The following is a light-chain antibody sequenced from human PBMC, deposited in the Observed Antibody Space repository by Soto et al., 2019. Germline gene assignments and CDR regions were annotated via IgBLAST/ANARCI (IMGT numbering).Light chain of an antibody. CDR2: KAS. CDR1: QTISSW. J-gene: IGKJ1*01. CDR3: QHYNSYSEA. Sequence: DIRMPQSASTLSVSLGDRVTITCRASQTISSWLAWYQQKTGEAPKLLIYKASTLKSGVPSRLSGSVSGTEFNLTISSLQTDDFATYYCQHYNSYSEAFGQGTKVDI. V-gene: IGKV1-5*03.